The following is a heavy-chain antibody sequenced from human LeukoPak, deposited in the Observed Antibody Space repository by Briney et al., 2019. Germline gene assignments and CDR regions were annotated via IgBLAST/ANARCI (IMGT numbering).Heavy chain of an antibody. D-gene: IGHD3-22*01. CDR2: IYYSGST. CDR1: GGSISSYY. V-gene: IGHV4-59*01. J-gene: IGHJ4*02. CDR3: ARALYDSSGFVDY. Sequence: SETLSLTCTVSGGSISSYYWSWIRQPPGKGLEWIGYIYYSGSTNYNPSLKSRVTISVATSKNQFSLKLSSVTAADTAVYYCARALYDSSGFVDYWGQGTLVTVSS.